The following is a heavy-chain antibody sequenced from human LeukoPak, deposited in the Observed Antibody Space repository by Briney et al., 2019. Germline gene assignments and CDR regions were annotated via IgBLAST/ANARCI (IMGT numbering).Heavy chain of an antibody. Sequence: SETLSLTCTVSGGSISSTSYYWGWIRQPPGKGLEWIGSIYYSGSTYYNPSLKSRVTISVDTSKNQFSLKLSSVTAADTAVYYCARVVSRKQPAENWFDPWGQGTLVTVSS. CDR3: ARVVSRKQPAENWFDP. V-gene: IGHV4-39*07. CDR2: IYYSGST. D-gene: IGHD5/OR15-5a*01. J-gene: IGHJ5*02. CDR1: GGSISSTSYY.